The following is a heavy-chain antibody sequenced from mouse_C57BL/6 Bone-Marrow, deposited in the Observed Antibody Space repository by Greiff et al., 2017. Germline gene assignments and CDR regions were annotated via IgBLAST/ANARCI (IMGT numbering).Heavy chain of an antibody. Sequence: QVQLQQPGAELVMPGASVKLSCKASGYTFTSYWMHWVKQRPGQGLEWIGEIDPSVSYTNYNQKFKGKSTLTVDKSSSTAYMQLSSLTSEDSAVYYCARDGSSYDWFAYWGQGTLVTVSA. J-gene: IGHJ3*01. CDR3: ARDGSSYDWFAY. CDR1: GYTFTSYW. V-gene: IGHV1-69*01. CDR2: IDPSVSYT. D-gene: IGHD1-1*01.